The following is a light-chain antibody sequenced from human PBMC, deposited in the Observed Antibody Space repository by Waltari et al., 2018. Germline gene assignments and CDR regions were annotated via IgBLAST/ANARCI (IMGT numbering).Light chain of an antibody. Sequence: IMLTQSPGPLSLSPGERATLSCRASQSISRYFAWYQQKPGQAPRLLIYGASTRATGIPDRFSGSGSGTDFSLTISGLEPEDSAVYYCQHHFRLPATFGQGTKVEIK. CDR1: QSISRY. V-gene: IGKV3-20*01. CDR2: GAS. J-gene: IGKJ1*01. CDR3: QHHFRLPAT.